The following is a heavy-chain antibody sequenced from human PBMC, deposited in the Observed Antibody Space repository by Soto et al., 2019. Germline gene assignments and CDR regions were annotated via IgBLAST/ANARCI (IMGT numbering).Heavy chain of an antibody. CDR2: MKEDGSET. V-gene: IGHV3-7*03. CDR3: ARLSWREKYGMDV. CDR1: EFTFSNYW. J-gene: IGHJ6*02. Sequence: PGGSLRLSCEASEFTFSNYWMSWVRQAPGEGLEWVAIMKEDGSETYYVDSVKGRFTISRDNAKNSLYLQMNRLRAEDTAVYYCARLSWREKYGMDVWGQGTKVTVYS.